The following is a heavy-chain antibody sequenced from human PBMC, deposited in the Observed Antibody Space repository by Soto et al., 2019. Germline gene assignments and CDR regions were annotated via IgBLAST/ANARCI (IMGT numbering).Heavy chain of an antibody. V-gene: IGHV1-69*05. CDR1: GGTFSSYA. Sequence: GASVKVSCKASGGTFSSYAISWVRQAPGQGLEWRGGIIPIFGTANYAQKFQGRVTMTRDTSTSTVYMELSSLRSEDTAVYYCARASNDYYDSSGSYKNPFDYWGQGTLVTVSS. CDR3: ARASNDYYDSSGSYKNPFDY. J-gene: IGHJ4*02. CDR2: IIPIFGTA. D-gene: IGHD3-22*01.